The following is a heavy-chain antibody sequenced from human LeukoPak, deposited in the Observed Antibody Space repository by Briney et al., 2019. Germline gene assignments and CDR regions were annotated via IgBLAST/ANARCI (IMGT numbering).Heavy chain of an antibody. CDR1: GYTFTSYD. Sequence: GASVKVSCKASGYTFTSYDINWVRQATGQGLEWMGWMNPNSGYTGYAQKFQGRVTMTRNTSISTAYMELSSLRSEDTAVYYCARKGSSWYPFDYWGQGTLVTASS. CDR3: ARKGSSWYPFDY. CDR2: MNPNSGYT. J-gene: IGHJ4*02. V-gene: IGHV1-8*01. D-gene: IGHD6-13*01.